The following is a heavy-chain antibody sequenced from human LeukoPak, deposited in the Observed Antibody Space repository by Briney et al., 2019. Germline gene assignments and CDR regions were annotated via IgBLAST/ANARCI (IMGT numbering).Heavy chain of an antibody. CDR1: GFTFNTYW. V-gene: IGHV3-7*01. Sequence: AGGSLRLSCAASGFTFNTYWMSWVRQAPGRGLEWVANIKGDGTEKYYVDSVKGRFTISRDNAKNSLFLQMNNLRAEDTAVYYCSRLSAMLRGPEAFYYFEYWGQGTLVTVSS. CDR2: IKGDGTEK. D-gene: IGHD3-10*01. J-gene: IGHJ4*02. CDR3: SRLSAMLRGPEAFYYFEY.